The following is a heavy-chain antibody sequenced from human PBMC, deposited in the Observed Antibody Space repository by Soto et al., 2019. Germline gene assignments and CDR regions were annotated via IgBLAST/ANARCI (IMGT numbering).Heavy chain of an antibody. CDR1: GFNFRSYG. CDR2: ISDDGTNK. V-gene: IGHV3-30*18. J-gene: IGHJ4*02. Sequence: TGGSLRLSCAASGFNFRSYGMSWVRQAPGKGLEWVAVISDDGTNKYYADSVKGRFTISRDNSKNTLSLQMTALRVEDSSVYYCTKSSGGSSSVGMDYWGPGTLVTVSS. CDR3: TKSSGGSSSVGMDY. D-gene: IGHD6-6*01.